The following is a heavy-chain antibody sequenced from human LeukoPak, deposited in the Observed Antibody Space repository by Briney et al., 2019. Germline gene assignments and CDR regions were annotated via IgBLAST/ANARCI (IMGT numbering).Heavy chain of an antibody. D-gene: IGHD3-22*01. Sequence: SETLSLTCTVSGGSISSSSYYWGWIRQPPGKGLEWIGSIYYSGSTYYNPSLNSRVTISIDMSTNQFSLKMRSVTAADTAVYYCARVYFDSSGNYYPEAFHIWGQGTMVTVSS. J-gene: IGHJ3*02. CDR1: GGSISSSSYY. V-gene: IGHV4-39*07. CDR2: IYYSGST. CDR3: ARVYFDSSGNYYPEAFHI.